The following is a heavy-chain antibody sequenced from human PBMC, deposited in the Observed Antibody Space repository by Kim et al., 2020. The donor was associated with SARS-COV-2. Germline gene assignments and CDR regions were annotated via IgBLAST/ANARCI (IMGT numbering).Heavy chain of an antibody. V-gene: IGHV4-34*01. CDR3: ARGRPGVVPAPILGIGPHYDYFIIVV. CDR1: GGSFSGHY. J-gene: IGHJ6*04. CDR2: ISESGNT. Sequence: SETLSLTCAVYGGSFSGHYWSWIRLAHGKGLEWMGKISESGNTNYSQSLKSRVTISVDTSKNQFSLKLSSVTAAAAGLYYCARGRPGVVPAPILGIGPHYDYFIIVVWGNETTASASS. D-gene: IGHD2-2*01.